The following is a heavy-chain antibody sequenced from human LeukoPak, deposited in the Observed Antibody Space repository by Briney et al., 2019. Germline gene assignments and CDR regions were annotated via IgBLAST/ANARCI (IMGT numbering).Heavy chain of an antibody. Sequence: ASVKVSCKASGFTFTGYYMHWVRQAPGQGLEWMGWINLNSGGTNYAQKFQGWVTMTRDTSISTAYMELSRLRSDDTAVYYCARGLRFLEWYEDYWGQGTLVTVSS. V-gene: IGHV1-2*04. D-gene: IGHD3-3*01. CDR3: ARGLRFLEWYEDY. J-gene: IGHJ4*02. CDR2: INLNSGGT. CDR1: GFTFTGYY.